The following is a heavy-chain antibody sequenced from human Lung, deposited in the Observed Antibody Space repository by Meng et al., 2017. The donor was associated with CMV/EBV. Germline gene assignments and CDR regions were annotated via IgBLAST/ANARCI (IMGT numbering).Heavy chain of an antibody. Sequence: GGSLRLXCAVSGININTYWMHWVRQDPGKGLVWLSRIYSDGISTRYADSVKGRFTISRDNAKNSLYLQMNSLRAEDTAVYYCARLVFGGAFDIWGQGTMVTVSS. V-gene: IGHV3-74*01. J-gene: IGHJ3*02. D-gene: IGHD2-2*01. CDR3: ARLVFGGAFDI. CDR1: GININTYW. CDR2: IYSDGIST.